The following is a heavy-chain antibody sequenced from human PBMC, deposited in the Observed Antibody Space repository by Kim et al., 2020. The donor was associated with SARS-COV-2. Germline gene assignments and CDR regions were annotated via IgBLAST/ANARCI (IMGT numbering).Heavy chain of an antibody. CDR3: SRGYSGGPLYAFAI. J-gene: IGHJ3*02. D-gene: IGHD6-19*01. Sequence: GGSLRLSCGASGMSFSDQYMDWVRQAPGKGLQWVGRIANKRNAYTTEYAASVQGRFTISRDDSKNLLYLQMNTLKTEDTALYFCSRGYSGGPLYAFAIWGQGTMVTVSS. CDR1: GMSFSDQY. CDR2: IANKRNAYTT. V-gene: IGHV3-72*01.